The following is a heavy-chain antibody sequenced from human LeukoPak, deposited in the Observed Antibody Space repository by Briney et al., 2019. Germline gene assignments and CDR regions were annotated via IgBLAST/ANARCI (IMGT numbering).Heavy chain of an antibody. CDR1: GGSISSYY. J-gene: IGHJ4*02. D-gene: IGHD1-26*01. CDR3: ARGRVGDFDY. CDR2: MYYSGST. V-gene: IGHV4-59*12. Sequence: SETLSLTCTVSGGSISSYYWSWIRQPPGKGLEWIGYMYYSGSTTYNPSLKSRVTISLDTSKNQFSLKLSSVTAADTAVYYCARGRVGDFDYWGQGTLVTVSS.